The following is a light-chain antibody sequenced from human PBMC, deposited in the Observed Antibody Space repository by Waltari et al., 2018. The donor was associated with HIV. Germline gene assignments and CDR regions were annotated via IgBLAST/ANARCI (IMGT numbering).Light chain of an antibody. V-gene: IGKV3-11*01. CDR3: QQRSNWPLT. J-gene: IGKJ4*01. CDR1: QSVSSY. Sequence: EIVLTQSPATLSLSPGERATLPCRASQSVSSYLAWYQQKPGQTPSLLIYDESNRATGIPARFSGSGSGTDFTLTISSLEPEDFAVYYCQQRSNWPLTFGGGTKVEIK. CDR2: DES.